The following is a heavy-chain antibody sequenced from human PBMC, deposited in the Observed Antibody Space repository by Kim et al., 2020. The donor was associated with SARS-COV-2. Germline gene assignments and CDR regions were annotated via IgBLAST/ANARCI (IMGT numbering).Heavy chain of an antibody. D-gene: IGHD3-16*02. CDR3: ATAFPFGSFGGVIVSYYYGMDV. CDR2: ISSSSTI. CDR1: GFTFSSYS. V-gene: IGHV3-48*04. J-gene: IGHJ6*02. Sequence: GGSLRLSCAASGFTFSSYSMNWVRQAPGKGLEWVSYISSSSTIYYADSVKGRFTISRDNAKNSLYLQMNSLRAEDTAVYYCATAFPFGSFGGVIVSYYYGMDVWGQGTTVTVSS.